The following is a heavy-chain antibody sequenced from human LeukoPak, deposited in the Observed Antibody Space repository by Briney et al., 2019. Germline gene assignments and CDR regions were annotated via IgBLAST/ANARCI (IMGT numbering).Heavy chain of an antibody. CDR3: ARDYGGSSPFDY. D-gene: IGHD4-23*01. CDR2: INWNGGST. J-gene: IGHJ4*02. Sequence: GGSLRLSCAASGFTFDDYGMSWVRQAPGKGLEWVSGINWNGGSTGYADSVKGRFTISRDNAKNSLYLHMNSLRAEDTAVYYCARDYGGSSPFDYWGQGTLVTVSS. CDR1: GFTFDDYG. V-gene: IGHV3-20*04.